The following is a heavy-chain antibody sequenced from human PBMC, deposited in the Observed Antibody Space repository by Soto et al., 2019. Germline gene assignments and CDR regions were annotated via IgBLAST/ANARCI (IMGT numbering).Heavy chain of an antibody. Sequence: ASVKVSCKASGYTFTSYAMHWVRQAPGQRLEWMGWINAGNGNTKYSQKFQGRVTITRDTSASTAYMELSSLRSEDTAVYYCVSTMGFGEWVDYFDYWGQGTLVTVSS. CDR1: GYTFTSYA. D-gene: IGHD3-10*01. CDR2: INAGNGNT. V-gene: IGHV1-3*01. J-gene: IGHJ4*02. CDR3: VSTMGFGEWVDYFDY.